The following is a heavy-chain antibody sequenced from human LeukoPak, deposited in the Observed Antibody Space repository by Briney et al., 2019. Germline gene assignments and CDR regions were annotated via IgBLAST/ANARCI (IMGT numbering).Heavy chain of an antibody. CDR1: GYTFTSYY. D-gene: IGHD1-26*01. J-gene: IGHJ4*02. V-gene: IGHV1-46*01. Sequence: ASVKVSCKASGYTFTSYYIHWVRQAPGQGLEWMGMINPSVGNTSIAQNFQGRVTMTRDMSTNTVYMNLSSLRSEDTAVYFCARLGREDYWGQGTLVTVSS. CDR3: ARLGREDY. CDR2: INPSVGNT.